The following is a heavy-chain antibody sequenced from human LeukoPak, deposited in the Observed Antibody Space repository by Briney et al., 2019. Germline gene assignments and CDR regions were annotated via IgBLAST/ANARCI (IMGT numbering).Heavy chain of an antibody. CDR1: GFTFSNAW. Sequence: GGSLRLSCAASGFTFSNAWMSWVRQAPGKGREWVGRIKSKTDGGPTDYAAPVKGRFTISRDDSKNTLYQQMNSLKTEDTAVYYCTTVIGSYRLKNYFDYWGQGTLVTVSS. D-gene: IGHD1-26*01. J-gene: IGHJ4*02. V-gene: IGHV3-15*01. CDR3: TTVIGSYRLKNYFDY. CDR2: IKSKTDGGPT.